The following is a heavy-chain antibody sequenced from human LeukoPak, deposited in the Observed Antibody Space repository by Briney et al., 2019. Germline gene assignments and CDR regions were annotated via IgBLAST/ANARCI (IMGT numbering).Heavy chain of an antibody. CDR1: GYTFTSYG. D-gene: IGHD3-22*01. CDR3: ARTEYYYDSSGYPFDP. J-gene: IGHJ5*02. V-gene: IGHV1-18*01. CDR2: ISAYNGNT. Sequence: ASVKVSCKASGYTFTSYGISWVRQAPGQGLEWMGWISAYNGNTNYAQKLQGRVTMTTDTSTSTAYMELRSLRSDDTAVYYCARTEYYYDSSGYPFDPWGQGTLVTVSS.